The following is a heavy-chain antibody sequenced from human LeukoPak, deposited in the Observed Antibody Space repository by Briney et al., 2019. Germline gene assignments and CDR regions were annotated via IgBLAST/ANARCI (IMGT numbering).Heavy chain of an antibody. D-gene: IGHD3-3*01. CDR1: GGSIGGYS. Sequence: PSETLSLTCSVSGGSIGGYSGTWVRQPPGKRLEYIGYISYTGITYCNPSLMSRVTISVATSKNQFSLKLSSVTAADTAVYYCARLGDYDFWSGYYYYFDYWGQGTLVTVSS. CDR3: ARLGDYDFWSGYYYYFDY. CDR2: ISYTGIT. V-gene: IGHV4-59*08. J-gene: IGHJ4*02.